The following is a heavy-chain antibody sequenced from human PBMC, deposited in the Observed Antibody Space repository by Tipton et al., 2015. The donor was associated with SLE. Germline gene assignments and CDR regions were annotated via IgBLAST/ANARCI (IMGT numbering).Heavy chain of an antibody. CDR1: GFTFSSYA. V-gene: IGHV3-30*04. Sequence: SLGLSCAASGFTFSSYAMHWVRQAPGKGLEWVAVISYDGSNKYYADSVKGRFTISRDNSKNTLYLQMNSLRAEDTAVYYCARDRGQLADYWGQGTLVTVSS. CDR2: ISYDGSNK. CDR3: ARDRGQLADY. D-gene: IGHD6-13*01. J-gene: IGHJ4*02.